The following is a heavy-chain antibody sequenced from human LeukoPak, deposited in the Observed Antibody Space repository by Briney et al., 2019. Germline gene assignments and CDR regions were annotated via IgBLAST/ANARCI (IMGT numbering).Heavy chain of an antibody. CDR3: ARDVDSGYDRRFDT. Sequence: PGGSLRLSCAAPGFTFSNYSMNWVRQAPGKGLEWVSSVSSSGNYKYYADSLKGRFTTSRDNAKNSLYLQINSLRAEDTAVHYCARDVDSGYDRRFDTWGQGTLVTVSS. J-gene: IGHJ5*02. D-gene: IGHD5-12*01. CDR2: VSSSGNYK. CDR1: GFTFSNYS. V-gene: IGHV3-21*01.